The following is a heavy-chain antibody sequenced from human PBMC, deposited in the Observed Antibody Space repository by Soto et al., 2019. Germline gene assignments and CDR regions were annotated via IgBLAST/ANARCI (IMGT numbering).Heavy chain of an antibody. D-gene: IGHD3-3*01. CDR1: GGSFGNSA. CDR2: FIPVSRTL. CDR3: ATGVIWIRYFTVDS. V-gene: IGHV1-69*01. Sequence: QVHLVQSGAEVKKPGSSVKVSCKASGGSFGNSATNCVRQTPGQGLEWLGGFIPVSRTLNYAQKFQGRVTITADASTGTAYMTLSSLASADTAVYYFATGVIWIRYFTVDSLRQGTRVSVAS. J-gene: IGHJ4*02.